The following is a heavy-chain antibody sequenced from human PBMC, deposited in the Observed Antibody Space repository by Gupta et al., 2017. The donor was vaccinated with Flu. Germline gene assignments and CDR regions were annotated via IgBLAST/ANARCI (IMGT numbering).Heavy chain of an antibody. CDR3: FGGGSYAGDAFDI. V-gene: IGHV3-11*01. J-gene: IGHJ3*02. D-gene: IGHD1-26*01. CDR1: FSDYY. Sequence: FSDYYMGWIRQAPGKGLEWVSYISSSGSTIYYADSVKGRFTISRDNAKNSLYLQMNSLRAEDTAVYYCFGGGSYAGDAFDIWGQGTMVTVSS. CDR2: ISSSGSTI.